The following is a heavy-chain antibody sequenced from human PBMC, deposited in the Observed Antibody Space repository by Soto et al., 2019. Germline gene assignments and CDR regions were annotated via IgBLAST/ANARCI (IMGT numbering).Heavy chain of an antibody. J-gene: IGHJ2*01. CDR1: GGSISSYY. Sequence: SVTLSLTCTVSGGSISSYYWSWIRQPPGKGLEWIGYIYYSGSTNYNPSLKSRVTISVDTSKNQFSLKLSSVTAADTAVYYCAREEMGYSYELAVPGSFDLWGRGTLVTVSS. D-gene: IGHD5-18*01. V-gene: IGHV4-59*01. CDR2: IYYSGST. CDR3: AREEMGYSYELAVPGSFDL.